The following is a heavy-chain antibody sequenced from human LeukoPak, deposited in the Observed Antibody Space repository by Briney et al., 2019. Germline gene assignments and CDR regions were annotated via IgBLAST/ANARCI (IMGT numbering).Heavy chain of an antibody. J-gene: IGHJ3*02. CDR3: ARGFSLGYCSGGTCYDAFDI. D-gene: IGHD2-15*01. Sequence: SETLSLTCAVYGGSFSGYYWSWIRQPPGKGLEWIGEINYYGGSTNYNPSLKSRVTISLDKSKNQFSLKLNSVTAADTAVYYCARGFSLGYCSGGTCYDAFDIWGQGTMVTVSS. CDR2: INYYGGST. V-gene: IGHV4-34*01. CDR1: GGSFSGYY.